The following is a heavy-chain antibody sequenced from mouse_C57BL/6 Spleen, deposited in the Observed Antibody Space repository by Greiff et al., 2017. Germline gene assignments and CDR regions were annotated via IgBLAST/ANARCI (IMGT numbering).Heavy chain of an antibody. D-gene: IGHD2-5*01. Sequence: QVQLQQPGAELVRPGTSVKLSCKASGYTFTSYWMHWVKQRPGQGLEWIGVIDPSDSYTNYNQKFKGKATLTVDTSSSTAYMQLSSLTSEDSAVYYCARAYSNYDYWGQGTTLTVSS. V-gene: IGHV1-59*01. CDR3: ARAYSNYDY. CDR2: IDPSDSYT. J-gene: IGHJ2*01. CDR1: GYTFTSYW.